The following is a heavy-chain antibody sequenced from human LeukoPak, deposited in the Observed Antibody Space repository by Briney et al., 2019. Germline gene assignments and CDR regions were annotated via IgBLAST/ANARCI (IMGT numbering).Heavy chain of an antibody. J-gene: IGHJ4*02. CDR3: AKVLFPYSSGWYPHYFDY. CDR2: ISGSGGST. CDR1: GFTFSSYA. Sequence: GGSLRLSCAASGFTFSSYAMSWVRQAPGKGLEWVSAISGSGGSTYYADSVKGRFTISRDNSKNTLYLQMNSLRAEDTAVYYCAKVLFPYSSGWYPHYFDYWGQGTLVTVSS. D-gene: IGHD6-13*01. V-gene: IGHV3-23*01.